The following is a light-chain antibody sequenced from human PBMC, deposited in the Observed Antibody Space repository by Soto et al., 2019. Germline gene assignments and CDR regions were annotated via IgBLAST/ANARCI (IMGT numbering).Light chain of an antibody. CDR3: QQYSCTPQT. CDR2: WAS. J-gene: IGKJ1*01. CDR1: QSVLYSSNNKNY. Sequence: DIVMTQSPDSLALSLGESATINCKSSQSVLYSSNNKNYLAWYQQKPGQPPKLLIYWASTRESGVPDRFSGSGSGTDFTLPISSLQAEDVAVYYCQQYSCTPQTFGQGTKVEIK. V-gene: IGKV4-1*01.